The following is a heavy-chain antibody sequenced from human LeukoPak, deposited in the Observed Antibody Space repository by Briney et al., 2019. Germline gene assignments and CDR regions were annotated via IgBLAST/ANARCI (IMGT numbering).Heavy chain of an antibody. V-gene: IGHV1-69*05. D-gene: IGHD2/OR15-2a*01. CDR2: IIPIFGTA. Sequence: SVKVSCKASGGTFSSYAISWVRQAPGQGLEWMGRIIPIFGTANYAQKFQGRVTITTDESTSTAYMELSSLRSEDTAVYYCARKALGSMADDYGGQGPLVTVSP. J-gene: IGHJ4*02. CDR1: GGTFSSYA. CDR3: ARKALGSMADDY.